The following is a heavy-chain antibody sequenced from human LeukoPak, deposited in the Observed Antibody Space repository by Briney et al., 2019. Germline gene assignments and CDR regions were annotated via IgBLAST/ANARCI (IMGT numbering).Heavy chain of an antibody. D-gene: IGHD6-19*01. Sequence: SETLSLTCTVSGGSISSGNYYWGWIRQPPGKGLEWIGCIYYSGSMYYNPSLKSRVTISVDTSKNQFSLKLSSVTAADTAVYYCAKQWLPPSFYFDYWGQGTLVTVSS. J-gene: IGHJ4*02. CDR3: AKQWLPPSFYFDY. V-gene: IGHV4-39*07. CDR1: GGSISSGNYY. CDR2: IYYSGSM.